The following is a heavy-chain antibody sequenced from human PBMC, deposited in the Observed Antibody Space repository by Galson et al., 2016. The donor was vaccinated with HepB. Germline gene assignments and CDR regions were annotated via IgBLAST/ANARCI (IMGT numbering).Heavy chain of an antibody. CDR2: ISRSGDHT. J-gene: IGHJ4*02. CDR3: AMRSGGSGIYPFDV. Sequence: SLRLSCAASGFTFTAHDMRWVRQAPGTGLEWVSSISRSGDHTYYADSVKGRFTISRDNSENTLYLQMNSLGAEDTALYYCAMRSGGSGIYPFDVWGQGTLVTVSS. V-gene: IGHV3-23*01. CDR1: GFTFTAHD. D-gene: IGHD1-26*01.